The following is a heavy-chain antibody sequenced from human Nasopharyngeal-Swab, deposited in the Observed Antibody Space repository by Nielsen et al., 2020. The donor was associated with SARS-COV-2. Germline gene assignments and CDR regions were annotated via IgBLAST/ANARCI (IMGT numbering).Heavy chain of an antibody. V-gene: IGHV3-30*03. D-gene: IGHD6-13*01. CDR2: ISYDGSNK. J-gene: IGHJ4*02. Sequence: GESLKISCAASGFTFSSYGMHWVRQAPGKGLEWVAVISYDGSNKYYADSAKGRFTISRDNSKNTLYLQMNSLRAEDTAVYYCARDEYSSSWYPDYWGQGTLVTVSS. CDR1: GFTFSSYG. CDR3: ARDEYSSSWYPDY.